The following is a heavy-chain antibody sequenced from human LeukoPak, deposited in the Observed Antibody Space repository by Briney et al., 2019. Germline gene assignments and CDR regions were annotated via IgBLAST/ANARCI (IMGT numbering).Heavy chain of an antibody. J-gene: IGHJ6*04. CDR1: GFSFDLYS. V-gene: IGHV3-21*01. Sequence: GGSLRLSCAASGFSFDLYSLNWVRQAPGKGLEWVSSISSSSSYIHYADSVRGRFTISRDNAKNSLYLQMNSLRAEDTAVYYCARATYYDILTNYYYGLDVWGKGTTVTVSS. CDR3: ARATYYDILTNYYYGLDV. CDR2: ISSSSSYI. D-gene: IGHD3-9*01.